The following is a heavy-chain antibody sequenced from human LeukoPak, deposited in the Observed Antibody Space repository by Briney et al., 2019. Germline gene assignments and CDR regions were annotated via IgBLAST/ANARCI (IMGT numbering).Heavy chain of an antibody. J-gene: IGHJ6*02. D-gene: IGHD2-2*01. CDR2: FHTAGDI. Sequence: AGRSLRLSCAASGFTFSNYDMHWVRQATGKGLEWVSAFHTAGDIHYSGSVKGRFATSRENAKNSFYLQMNNLRAGDTAVYYCARGSCSSRSCYKRVNGLDVWGQGTPVTVSS. V-gene: IGHV3-13*01. CDR3: ARGSCSSRSCYKRVNGLDV. CDR1: GFTFSNYD.